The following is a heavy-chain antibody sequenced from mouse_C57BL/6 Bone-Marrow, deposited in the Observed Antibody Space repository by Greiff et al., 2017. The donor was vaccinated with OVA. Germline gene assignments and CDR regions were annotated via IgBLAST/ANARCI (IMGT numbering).Heavy chain of an antibody. CDR1: GYTFTDYY. D-gene: IGHD2-3*01. CDR2: INPNNGGT. J-gene: IGHJ3*01. Sequence: EVQLQQSGPELVKPGASVKISCKASGYTFTDYYMNWVKQSHGKSLEWIGDINPNNGGTSYNQKFKGKATLTVDKSSSTAYMELRSLTSEDSAVYYCARRRWLLRAYWGQGTLVTVSA. CDR3: ARRRWLLRAY. V-gene: IGHV1-26*01.